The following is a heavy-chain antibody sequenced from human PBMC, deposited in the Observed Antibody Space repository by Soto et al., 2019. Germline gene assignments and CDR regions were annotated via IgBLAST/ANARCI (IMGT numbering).Heavy chain of an antibody. D-gene: IGHD1-1*01. J-gene: IGHJ6*02. CDR1: GLSCSGYY. Sequence: PSETPSLTGAFAGLSCSGYYWSLISKPPGKGLEWIGEINHSGSTNYNPSLKSRVTISVDTSKNQFSLKLSSVTAADTAVYYCARGNNWNYYYYYGMDVWGQGSTV. CDR3: ARGNNWNYYYYYGMDV. V-gene: IGHV4-34*01. CDR2: INHSGST.